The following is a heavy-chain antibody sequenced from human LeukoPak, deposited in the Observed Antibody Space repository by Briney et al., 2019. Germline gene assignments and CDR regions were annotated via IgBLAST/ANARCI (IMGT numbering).Heavy chain of an antibody. CDR1: GGSFSGYY. Sequence: SETLSLTCAVDGGSFSGYYWSWIRQPPGKGLEWIGEINHSGSTNYNPSLKSRVTISVDTSKNQFSLKLSSVTAADTAVYYCATTGLSYDILTGYSGHGIGVWGQGTTVTVSS. D-gene: IGHD3-9*01. CDR2: INHSGST. J-gene: IGHJ6*02. CDR3: ATTGLSYDILTGYSGHGIGV. V-gene: IGHV4-34*01.